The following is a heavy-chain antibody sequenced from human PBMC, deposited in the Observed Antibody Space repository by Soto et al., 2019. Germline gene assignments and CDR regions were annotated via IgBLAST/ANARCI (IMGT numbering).Heavy chain of an antibody. CDR3: ARDPQQRLADSYYYGMDV. D-gene: IGHD6-25*01. V-gene: IGHV3-21*02. CDR1: GFTFSRYG. Sequence: EVQLVESGGGLVKPGGSLRLSCAASGFTFSRYGMNWVRQAPGKGLELVSSISGLSSFIYYADSVKGRFTVSRDNAKNSLFVHMNSLTAEDTAVYYCARDPQQRLADSYYYGMDVWGQGTTVIVSS. J-gene: IGHJ6*02. CDR2: ISGLSSFI.